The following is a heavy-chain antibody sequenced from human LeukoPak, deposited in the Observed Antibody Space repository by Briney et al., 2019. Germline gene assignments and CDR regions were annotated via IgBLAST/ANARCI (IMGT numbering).Heavy chain of an antibody. V-gene: IGHV3-23*01. J-gene: IGHJ4*02. D-gene: IGHD1-1*01. Sequence: PGGSLRLSCAASGFTFSSYSMNWVRQAPGTGLEWVSTLRSNGDTAYNADSVKGRFTISRDNSKNTVYLQMNILRVEDTAIYYCARGQELDDGVFDSWGQGTLVTVSA. CDR2: LRSNGDTA. CDR3: ARGQELDDGVFDS. CDR1: GFTFSSYS.